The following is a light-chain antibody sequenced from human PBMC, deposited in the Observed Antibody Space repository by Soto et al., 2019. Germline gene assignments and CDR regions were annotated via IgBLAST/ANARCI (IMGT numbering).Light chain of an antibody. V-gene: IGKV3-11*01. CDR3: QQRSNWPPMYT. Sequence: EIVLTQSPATLSLSPGERATLSCRASQSVSSYLAWYQQKPGQAPRLLIYDASNRATGIPARFSGSGSGTDFTLSIRSLEPEDFAVYYSQQRSNWPPMYTFCQGTKLEIK. J-gene: IGKJ2*01. CDR1: QSVSSY. CDR2: DAS.